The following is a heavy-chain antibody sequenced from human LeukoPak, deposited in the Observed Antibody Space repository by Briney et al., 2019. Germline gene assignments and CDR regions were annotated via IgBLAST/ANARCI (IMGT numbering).Heavy chain of an antibody. V-gene: IGHV4-39*07. CDR2: IYYSGST. J-gene: IGHJ4*02. Sequence: SETLSLTCTVSGGSISSSSYYWGWIRQPPGKGLEWIGSIYYSGSTYYNPSLKSRVTISVDTSKNQFSLKLSSVTAADTAVYYCARDDSSSNQSDYWGQGTLVTVSS. CDR1: GGSISSSSYY. D-gene: IGHD6-6*01. CDR3: ARDDSSSNQSDY.